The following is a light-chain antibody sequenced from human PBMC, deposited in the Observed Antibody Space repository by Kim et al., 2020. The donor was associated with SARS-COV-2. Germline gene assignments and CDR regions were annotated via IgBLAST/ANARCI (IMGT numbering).Light chain of an antibody. Sequence: AIQMTQSPSSVSASVGDRVTITCRASQGIRDDLAWYQQKPGRAPKLLIYAASSLESGVPSRFSGSGSGTDFTLTISSLQPEDFATFYCLQGYNFPPTFVGGTKVDIK. J-gene: IGKJ4*01. CDR1: QGIRDD. CDR2: AAS. V-gene: IGKV1-6*01. CDR3: LQGYNFPPT.